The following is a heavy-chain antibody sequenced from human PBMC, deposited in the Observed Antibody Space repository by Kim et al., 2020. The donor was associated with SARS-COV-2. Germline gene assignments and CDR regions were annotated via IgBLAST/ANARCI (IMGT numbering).Heavy chain of an antibody. CDR3: AKTLRSYYDSRGYYYYGMDV. V-gene: IGHV3-30*18. Sequence: GGSLRLSCAASGFTFSSYGMHWVRQAPGKGLEWVAVISYDGSNKYYADSVKGRFTISRDNSKNTLYLQMNSLRAEDTAVYYCAKTLRSYYDSRGYYYYGMDVWGQGTTVTVSS. CDR1: GFTFSSYG. CDR2: ISYDGSNK. D-gene: IGHD3-22*01. J-gene: IGHJ6*02.